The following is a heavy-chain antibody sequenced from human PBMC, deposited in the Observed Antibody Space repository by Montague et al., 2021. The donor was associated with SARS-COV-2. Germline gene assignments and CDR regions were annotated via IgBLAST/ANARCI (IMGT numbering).Heavy chain of an antibody. V-gene: IGHV4-59*04. CDR3: ARHRANAGSFDI. J-gene: IGHJ3*02. CDR1: GGSINSSY. D-gene: IGHD1-1*01. Sequence: SETLSLTCTVSGGSINSSYWSWIRQPPGKGLEWIGCVHYTGTTSYNASLKSRLTISVDTSENQFSLKMTSVTASDTAVYYCARHRANAGSFDIWGQGTMVTVSS. CDR2: VHYTGTT.